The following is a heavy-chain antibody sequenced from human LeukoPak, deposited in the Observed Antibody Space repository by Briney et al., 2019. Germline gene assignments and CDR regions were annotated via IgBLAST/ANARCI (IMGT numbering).Heavy chain of an antibody. CDR3: ARERQNIATVTSHAFDI. CDR2: IYYSGST. Sequence: SQTLSLTCTVSGGSISSGDYYWSWIRQPPGKGLEWIGYIYYSGSTYYNPSLKSRVTISVDTSKNQFSLKLSSVTAADTAVYYCARERQNIATVTSHAFDIWGQGTMVTVSS. CDR1: GGSISSGDYY. J-gene: IGHJ3*02. V-gene: IGHV4-30-4*01. D-gene: IGHD4-17*01.